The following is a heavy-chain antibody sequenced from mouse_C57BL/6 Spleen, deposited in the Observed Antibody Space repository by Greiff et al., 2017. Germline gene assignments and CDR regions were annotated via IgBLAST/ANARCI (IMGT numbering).Heavy chain of an antibody. CDR2: LNPNNGGT. J-gene: IGHJ2*01. CDR1: GYAFTDYY. D-gene: IGHD1-1*01. V-gene: IGHV1-26*01. Sequence: VQLQQSGPELVKPGASVKISCKASGYAFTDYYMNWVKQSHGKSLEWIGDLNPNNGGTSYNQKFKGKATLTVDKSSSTAFMGLRSLTSEDSAVYYGAREGADYYGSSLYWGQGTTLTVSS. CDR3: AREGADYYGSSLY.